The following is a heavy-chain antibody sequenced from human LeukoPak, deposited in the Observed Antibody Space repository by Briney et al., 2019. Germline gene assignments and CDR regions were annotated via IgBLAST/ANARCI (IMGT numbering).Heavy chain of an antibody. CDR2: INTNTGNP. CDR1: GYTFTSYA. V-gene: IGHV7-4-1*02. D-gene: IGHD1-26*01. CDR3: ARVGAASDYFDFDY. Sequence: ASVKVSCKASGYTFTSYAMNWVRQAPGQGLEWMGWINTNTGNPTYAQGFTGRFVFSLGTSVSTAYLQISSLKAEDTAVYYCARVGAASDYFDFDYWGQGTLVTVSS. J-gene: IGHJ4*02.